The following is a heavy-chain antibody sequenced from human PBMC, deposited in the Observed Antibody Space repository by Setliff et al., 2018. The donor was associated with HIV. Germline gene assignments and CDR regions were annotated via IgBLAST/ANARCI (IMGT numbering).Heavy chain of an antibody. J-gene: IGHJ5*02. CDR3: ARVGLSFDNVRCFDL. CDR1: GGSFSHYY. D-gene: IGHD1-20*01. V-gene: IGHV4-34*01. CDR2: INQERTT. Sequence: PSETLSLTCAVYGGSFSHYYWTWIRQSPGKGLEWIAEINQERTTFYNPSLKSRVIMSLDTSRNEVSLRLNSVTAADTATYFCARVGLSFDNVRCFDLWGQGTLVTVSS.